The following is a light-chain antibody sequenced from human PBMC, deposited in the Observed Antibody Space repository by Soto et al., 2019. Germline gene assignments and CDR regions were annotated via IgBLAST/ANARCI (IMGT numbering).Light chain of an antibody. CDR1: SSNVGRYA. V-gene: IGLV1-44*01. Sequence: QSVLTQPPSASETPGQRVTISCSGSSSNVGRYAVNWYQQLPGMTPKLLIYNYNQRPSGVPDRFSGSKSGTSASLAISGLQSEDEADYYCAAWDDSLNAYVFATGTQLTVL. CDR2: NYN. J-gene: IGLJ1*01. CDR3: AAWDDSLNAYV.